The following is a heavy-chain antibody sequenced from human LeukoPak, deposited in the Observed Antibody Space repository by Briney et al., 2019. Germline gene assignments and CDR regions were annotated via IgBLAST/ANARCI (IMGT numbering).Heavy chain of an antibody. CDR2: INQGESMI. D-gene: IGHD5-24*01. Sequence: PGGSLRLSCAASGFRFSRYWMSWVRQAPGKGLGWVASINQGESMIWYVDSVKGRFTISRDNANNLLSLQMNYMRVEDTAVYYCAKLLRDVTIYDFWGHGDLVTVSS. J-gene: IGHJ4*03. CDR3: AKLLRDVTIYDF. CDR1: GFRFSRYW. V-gene: IGHV3-7*01.